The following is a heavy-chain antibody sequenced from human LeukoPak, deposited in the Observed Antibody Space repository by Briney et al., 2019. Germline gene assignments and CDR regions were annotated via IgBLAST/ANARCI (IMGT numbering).Heavy chain of an antibody. D-gene: IGHD3-10*01. CDR2: ISSSGSTI. CDR1: GCTFSDYY. V-gene: IGHV3-11*01. Sequence: GGSLRLSCAGSGCTFSDYYMRWIRQAPGKALEWVLYISSSGSTIYYADSVKGRFTISRDNAKNSLYLQMNSLRAEDTAVYYCARLYFGAFPESLAYWGQRTLVTVSS. CDR3: ARLYFGAFPESLAY. J-gene: IGHJ4*02.